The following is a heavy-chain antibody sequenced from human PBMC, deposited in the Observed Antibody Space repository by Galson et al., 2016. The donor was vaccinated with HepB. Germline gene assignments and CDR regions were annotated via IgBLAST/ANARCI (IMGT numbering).Heavy chain of an antibody. J-gene: IGHJ3*02. V-gene: IGHV4-39*01. Sequence: SETLSLTCTVSGGSINRSNFYWGWIRQPPGKGLEWIGSIYYSGSTYYSPSLESRVTISVDTSKNQFSLRLNSATAADTALYYCASHGREDLWLGPATFDIGGQGTMVAFSS. CDR3: ASHGREDLWLGPATFDI. D-gene: IGHD6-19*01. CDR1: GGSINRSNFY. CDR2: IYYSGST.